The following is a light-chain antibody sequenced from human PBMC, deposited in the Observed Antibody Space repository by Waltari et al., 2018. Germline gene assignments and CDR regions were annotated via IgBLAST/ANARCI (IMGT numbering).Light chain of an antibody. J-gene: IGKJ1*01. CDR2: GAS. Sequence: EIVMTQSPAPLSVSPGERATLSCRASQSVSSNLAWYQQKPGQAHRLLIYGASTRATGIPARFSGSGSGTEFTLTISSLQSEDFAVYYCQQYNNWPPRTFGQGTKVEIK. CDR1: QSVSSN. CDR3: QQYNNWPPRT. V-gene: IGKV3-15*01.